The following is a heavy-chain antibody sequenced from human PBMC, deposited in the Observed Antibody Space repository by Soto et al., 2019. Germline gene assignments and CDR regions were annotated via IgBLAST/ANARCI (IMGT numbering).Heavy chain of an antibody. J-gene: IGHJ6*02. CDR3: ASRVGYCSSTSCSHYYYGMDV. Sequence: PGGSLRLSCAASGFTFSDHYMDWVRQAPGKGLEWVGRTRNKADSYTTEYAASVKGRFTISRDDSKNSLYLQMNSLKTEDTAVYYCASRVGYCSSTSCSHYYYGMDVWGQGTTVTVSS. CDR1: GFTFSDHY. V-gene: IGHV3-72*01. CDR2: TRNKADSYTT. D-gene: IGHD2-2*01.